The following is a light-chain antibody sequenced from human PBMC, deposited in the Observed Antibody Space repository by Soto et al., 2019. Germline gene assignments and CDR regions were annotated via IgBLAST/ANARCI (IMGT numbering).Light chain of an antibody. CDR2: DTS. V-gene: IGKV3-11*01. J-gene: IGKJ5*01. CDR3: QQLFDSPIT. CDR1: QSVSIY. Sequence: VLTQSPATLSLSPWDRATLSCMASQSVSIYLAWYQQKPGQAPRLLIYDTSNRATGIPARFSGSGSGTDFTLTITSLQPEDFATYYCQQLFDSPITFGQGTRLEIK.